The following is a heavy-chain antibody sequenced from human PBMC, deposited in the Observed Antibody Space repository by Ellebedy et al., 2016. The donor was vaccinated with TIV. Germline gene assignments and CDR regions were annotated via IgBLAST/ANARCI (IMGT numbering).Heavy chain of an antibody. CDR3: ATGLGYGVLDF. Sequence: MPSETLSLTCAVSGGSSSGYYWTWIRQSPGKGLEWIGEINLSGFTNYNPSLKRRVTMSADTSKNQFSLKVTSVTDADTAIYYCATGLGYGVLDFWGQGTLVTVSS. CDR1: GGSSSGYY. D-gene: IGHD4-17*01. J-gene: IGHJ4*02. V-gene: IGHV4-34*01. CDR2: INLSGFT.